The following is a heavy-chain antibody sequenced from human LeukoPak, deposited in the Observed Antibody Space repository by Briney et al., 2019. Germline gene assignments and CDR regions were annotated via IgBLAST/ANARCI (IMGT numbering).Heavy chain of an antibody. D-gene: IGHD1-14*01. Sequence: SETLSLACTVSGVSISSYYWSWIRQTAGNRLEYIGRMYRGNNVNNNPSLRGRVSVSIDRYQNHFTLRLTSVTVADTAVYFWARMSNHQFQDWGQGILVTVSS. CDR2: MYRGNNV. CDR3: ARMSNHQFQD. CDR1: GVSISSYY. J-gene: IGHJ4*02. V-gene: IGHV4-4*07.